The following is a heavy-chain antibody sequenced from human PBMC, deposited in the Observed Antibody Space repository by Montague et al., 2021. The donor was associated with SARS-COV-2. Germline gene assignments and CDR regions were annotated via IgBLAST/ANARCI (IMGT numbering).Heavy chain of an antibody. J-gene: IGHJ6*02. CDR2: INHSGST. CDR1: GGSFSGYY. V-gene: IGHV4-34*01. D-gene: IGHD2-2*01. CDR3: ARGFRSVVPAVLGVAFYYYCGMDV. Sequence: SETLSLTCAVYGGSFSGYYWCWIRKPPGKGLERKGEINHSGSTNYNPSLKSRVTISVDTSKNQFSLKLSSVTAADTAVYFCARGFRSVVPAVLGVAFYYYCGMDVWGQGTTVTVSS.